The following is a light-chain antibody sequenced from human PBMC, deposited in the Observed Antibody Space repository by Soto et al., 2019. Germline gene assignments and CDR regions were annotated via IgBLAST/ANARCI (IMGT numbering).Light chain of an antibody. CDR2: GNT. CDR1: SSNIGAGYD. CDR3: QSYDISLSVVV. Sequence: QAMVTQPPSVSGAPGQRATISCTGSSSNIGAGYDVHWYQQLPGAAPKLLISGNTNRPSGVPDRFSGSKSGTSASLAITGLQAEDEADYYCQSYDISLSVVVFGGGTKLTVL. V-gene: IGLV1-40*01. J-gene: IGLJ2*01.